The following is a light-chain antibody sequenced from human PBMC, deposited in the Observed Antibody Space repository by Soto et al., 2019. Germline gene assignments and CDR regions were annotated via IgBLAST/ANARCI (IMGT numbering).Light chain of an antibody. J-gene: IGKJ1*01. Sequence: EPLMTQSPATLSVSPGERATLSCRASQSVNNKLAWYQQKLGQAPRVLIYGASTRATGIPARFTGSGSGTECILTITSLQSEDSAVYYGQEYNTWPWTFGQGTKVDI. V-gene: IGKV3-15*01. CDR1: QSVNNK. CDR2: GAS. CDR3: QEYNTWPWT.